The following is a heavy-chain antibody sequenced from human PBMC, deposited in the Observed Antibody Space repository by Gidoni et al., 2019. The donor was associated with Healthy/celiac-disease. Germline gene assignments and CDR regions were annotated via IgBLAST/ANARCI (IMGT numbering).Heavy chain of an antibody. J-gene: IGHJ5*02. CDR1: GFSLSTSGVG. Sequence: QITLKESGPTLVKPTQTLTLTCTFSGFSLSTSGVGVGWIRQPPGKALEWLALIYWDDDKRYSPSLKSRLTITKDTSKNQVVLTMTNMDPVDTATYYCAHRPVWFGELLLNWFDPWGQGTLVTVSS. V-gene: IGHV2-5*02. CDR3: AHRPVWFGELLLNWFDP. D-gene: IGHD3-10*01. CDR2: IYWDDDK.